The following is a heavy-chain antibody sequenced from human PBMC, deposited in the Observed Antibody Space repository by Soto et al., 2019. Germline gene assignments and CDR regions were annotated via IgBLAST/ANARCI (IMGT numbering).Heavy chain of an antibody. Sequence: GGSLRLSCAASGFTFSSYAMSWVRQAPGKGLEWVSAISGSGGSTYYADSVKGRFTISRDNSKNTLYLQMNSLRAEDTAVYYCAKYLDDPWDPYYGMDVWGQGTTVTVSS. CDR3: AKYLDDPWDPYYGMDV. V-gene: IGHV3-23*01. CDR2: ISGSGGST. J-gene: IGHJ6*02. CDR1: GFTFSSYA. D-gene: IGHD1-26*01.